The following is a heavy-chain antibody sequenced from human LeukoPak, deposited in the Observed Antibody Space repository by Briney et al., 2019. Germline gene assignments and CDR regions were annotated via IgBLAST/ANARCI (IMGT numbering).Heavy chain of an antibody. CDR3: ARGRSGYDSVDY. CDR2: IIPIFGTA. D-gene: IGHD5-12*01. J-gene: IGHJ4*02. Sequence: SVKVSCKASGGTFSSYAISWVRQAPGQGLEWMGGIIPIFGTANYAQKFQGRVTIAADKSTSTAYMELSSLRSEDTAVYYCARGRSGYDSVDYWGQGTLVTVSS. CDR1: GGTFSSYA. V-gene: IGHV1-69*06.